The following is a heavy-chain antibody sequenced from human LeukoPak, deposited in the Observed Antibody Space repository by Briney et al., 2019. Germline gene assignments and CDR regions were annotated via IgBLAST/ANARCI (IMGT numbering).Heavy chain of an antibody. CDR1: GGSISTYY. CDR3: ASPRTGL. V-gene: IGHV4-4*07. CDR2: MYHTGGT. J-gene: IGHJ2*01. Sequence: PSDPLSLTCIVSGGSISTYYWSWLRQPAGKTLEWIGRMYHTGGTNYNPSLRSRVSMSIDTSKNQSARRLSSVTAADAAVYYCASPRTGLWGRGTLVTVSS.